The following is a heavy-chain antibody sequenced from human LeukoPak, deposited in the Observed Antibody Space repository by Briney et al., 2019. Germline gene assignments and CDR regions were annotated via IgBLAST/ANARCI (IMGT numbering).Heavy chain of an antibody. CDR3: ARVLGTFDY. CDR1: GFTFSSYA. CDR2: ISYDGSNK. V-gene: IGHV3-30*04. J-gene: IGHJ4*02. Sequence: GRSLRLSCAASGFTFSSYAMHWLRQAPGKGLEWVAVISYDGSNKYYADSVKGRFTISRDNSKNTLYLQMNSLRAEDTAVYYCARVLGTFDYWGQGTLVTVSS.